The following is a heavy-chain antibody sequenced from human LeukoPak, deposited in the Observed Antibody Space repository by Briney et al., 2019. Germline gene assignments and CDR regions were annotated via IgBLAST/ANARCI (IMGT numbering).Heavy chain of an antibody. CDR1: GYSFTSYW. CDR2: IYPGDSDT. V-gene: IGHV5-51*01. Sequence: GESLQISCKGSGYSFTSYWIGWVRQMPGKGLEWMGIIYPGDSDTRYSPPFQGQVTISADKSISTAYLQWSSLKASDTAMYYCARQGQDYYDSSGYYTGGDYWGQGTLVTVSS. D-gene: IGHD3-22*01. J-gene: IGHJ4*02. CDR3: ARQGQDYYDSSGYYTGGDY.